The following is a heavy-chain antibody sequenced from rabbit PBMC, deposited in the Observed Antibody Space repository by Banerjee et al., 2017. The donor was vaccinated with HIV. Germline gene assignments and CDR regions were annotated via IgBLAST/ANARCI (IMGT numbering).Heavy chain of an antibody. Sequence: QEQLEESGGDLVKPEGSLTLTCTASGFSFSNGYVMCWVRQAPGKGLEWIACIYGGSSGSTGYASWAKGRFTISRTSSTTVTLQMTSLTAADTATYFCARSAAGDVGVGYASLWGQGTLVTVS. D-gene: IGHD6-1*01. CDR1: GFSFSNGYV. V-gene: IGHV1S45*01. CDR2: IYGGSSGST. J-gene: IGHJ4*01. CDR3: ARSAAGDVGVGYASL.